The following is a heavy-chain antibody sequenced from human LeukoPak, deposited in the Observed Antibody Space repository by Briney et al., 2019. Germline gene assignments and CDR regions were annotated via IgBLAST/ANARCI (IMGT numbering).Heavy chain of an antibody. V-gene: IGHV4-34*01. J-gene: IGHJ4*02. CDR1: GGSFSGYY. D-gene: IGHD3-16*01. CDR3: ARDPIRERDDY. Sequence: SETLSPTCAVYGGSFSGYYWSWIRQPPGKGLEWIGEINHSGSTNYNPSLKSRVTISVDTSKNQFSLRLTSVTAADTAVYYCARDPIRERDDYWGQGTLVTVSS. CDR2: INHSGST.